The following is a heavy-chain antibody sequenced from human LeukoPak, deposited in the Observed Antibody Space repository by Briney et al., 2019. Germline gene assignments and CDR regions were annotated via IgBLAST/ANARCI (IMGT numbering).Heavy chain of an antibody. CDR3: ARIDSEWFGEGNWFDP. D-gene: IGHD3-10*01. V-gene: IGHV3-7*01. CDR2: INQDGSEK. Sequence: GGTLRLSCAASGFTFSSLWMSWVRQAPGKGREGVANINQDGSEKKYVDSVKGRFTISRDNDKNSLYLQMNSLRAEDTAVYYCARIDSEWFGEGNWFDPWGQGTLVTVSS. J-gene: IGHJ5*02. CDR1: GFTFSSLW.